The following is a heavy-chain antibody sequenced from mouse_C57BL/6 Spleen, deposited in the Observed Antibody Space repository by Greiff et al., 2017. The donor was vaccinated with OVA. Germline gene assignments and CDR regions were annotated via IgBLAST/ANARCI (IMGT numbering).Heavy chain of an antibody. CDR3: TRGAHYYFDY. J-gene: IGHJ2*01. CDR1: GFTFSSYA. CDR2: ISSGGDYL. Sequence: EVKLMESGEGLVKPGGSLTLSCAASGFTFSSYAMSWVRQTPEKRLAWVAYISSGGDYLYYADTVKGRFTISRDNARNPLYLQMSSLKSDDTAMYYCTRGAHYYFDYWGQGTTLTVSS. V-gene: IGHV5-9-1*02.